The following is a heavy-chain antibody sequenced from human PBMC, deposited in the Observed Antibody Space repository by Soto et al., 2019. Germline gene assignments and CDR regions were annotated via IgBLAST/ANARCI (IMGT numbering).Heavy chain of an antibody. D-gene: IGHD3-10*01. V-gene: IGHV4-30-4*01. CDR3: ARDHLWFGDPTNDY. J-gene: IGHJ4*02. Sequence: PSETLSLTCTVSGGSISSGDYYWSWIRQPPGKGLEWIGYIYHSGSTYYNPSLKSRVTISVDTSKNQFSLKLSSVTAADTAVYYCARDHLWFGDPTNDYWGQGTLVTVSS. CDR1: GGSISSGDYY. CDR2: IYHSGST.